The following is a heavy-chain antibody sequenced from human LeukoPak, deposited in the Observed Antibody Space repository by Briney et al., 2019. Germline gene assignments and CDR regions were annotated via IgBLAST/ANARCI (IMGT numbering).Heavy chain of an antibody. D-gene: IGHD6-13*01. Sequence: TSETLSLTCTVSGGSISTYYWSWIRQPPGKGLEWIGYIYYSGSTNYNPSLKSRVTISVDTSKNQLSLKLSSVTAADTAVYYCARGRSNSWPPWFGYWGQGTLVTVSS. V-gene: IGHV4-59*01. CDR1: GGSISTYY. J-gene: IGHJ4*02. CDR2: IYYSGST. CDR3: ARGRSNSWPPWFGY.